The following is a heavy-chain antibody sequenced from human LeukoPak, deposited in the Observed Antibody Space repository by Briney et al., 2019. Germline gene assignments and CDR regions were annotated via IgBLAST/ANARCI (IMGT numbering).Heavy chain of an antibody. Sequence: SVKVSCKASGGTFSSYAISWVRQAPGQGLEWMGRIIPIFGTANYAQKFQGRVTITTDESTSTAYMELSSLRSEDTAVYYCARDLLFSSSGYDYWGQGTLVTVSS. CDR2: IIPIFGTA. CDR3: ARDLLFSSSGYDY. D-gene: IGHD6-13*01. CDR1: GGTFSSYA. J-gene: IGHJ4*02. V-gene: IGHV1-69*05.